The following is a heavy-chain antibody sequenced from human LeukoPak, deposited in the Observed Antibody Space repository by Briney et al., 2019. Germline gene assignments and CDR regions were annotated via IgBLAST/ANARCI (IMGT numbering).Heavy chain of an antibody. V-gene: IGHV1-46*01. D-gene: IGHD5-24*01. J-gene: IGHJ5*02. CDR1: GYIFTSYY. CDR2: INPSGGST. CDR3: ARARMGDGYSS. Sequence: ASVKVSCKASGYIFTSYYMHWVRQAPGQGLEWMGIINPSGGSTSYAQKFQGRVTMTRDTSTSTVYMELSSLRSEDTAVYYCARARMGDGYSSWGQGTLVTVSS.